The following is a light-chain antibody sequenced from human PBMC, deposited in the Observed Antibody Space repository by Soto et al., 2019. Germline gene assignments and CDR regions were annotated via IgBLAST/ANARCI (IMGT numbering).Light chain of an antibody. CDR1: QSVSSSY. Sequence: DIVFTQSPGTLSLSPGERSTLSCRASQSVSSSYLAWYQQKPDQAPRLLIYGASSRATGIPDRFSGSGSGTDFTLTISRLEPEDFAVYYCQQYGSSPRTFGQGTKVDIK. V-gene: IGKV3-20*01. J-gene: IGKJ1*01. CDR2: GAS. CDR3: QQYGSSPRT.